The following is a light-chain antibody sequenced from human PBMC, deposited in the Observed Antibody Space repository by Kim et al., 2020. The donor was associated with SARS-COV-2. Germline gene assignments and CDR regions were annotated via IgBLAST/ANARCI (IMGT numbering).Light chain of an antibody. CDR3: QQYNSYPLT. J-gene: IGKJ4*01. CDR2: KAS. V-gene: IGKV1-5*03. CDR1: QSISSW. Sequence: ASVGDRVPIPCRASQSISSWLAWYQHRPGKAPKLLIYKASTLQTGVPSRFSGSGSGTEFTLTISSLVPDDFATYFCQQYNSYPLTFGGGTKVDIK.